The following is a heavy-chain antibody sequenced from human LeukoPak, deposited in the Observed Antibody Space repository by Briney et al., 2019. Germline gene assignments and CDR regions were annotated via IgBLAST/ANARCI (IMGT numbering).Heavy chain of an antibody. Sequence: PGGSLRLSCAASGFTFSSYWMHWVRQAPGKGLVWVSRINSDGSSTSYADSVKGRFTISRDNAKNTLYLQMNSLRAEDTAVYYCAREGLVVVADGAFDIWGQGTMVTVSS. CDR1: GFTFSSYW. J-gene: IGHJ3*02. CDR3: AREGLVVVADGAFDI. CDR2: INSDGSST. D-gene: IGHD2-2*01. V-gene: IGHV3-74*01.